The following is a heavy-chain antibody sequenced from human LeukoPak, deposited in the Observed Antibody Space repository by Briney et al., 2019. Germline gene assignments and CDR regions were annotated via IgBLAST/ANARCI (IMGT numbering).Heavy chain of an antibody. D-gene: IGHD1-1*01. CDR2: IWNEGSKK. CDR1: GFTFSSYG. V-gene: IGHV3-30*02. CDR3: ATLNGHAFDI. Sequence: GGSLRLSCAASGFTFSSYGVHWVRKISGKGVEWVAFIWNEGSKKDYPDPVKGRFTISRDDSKNTLSLQMNSLRAEDTAVYYCATLNGHAFDIWGQGTMVTVSS. J-gene: IGHJ3*02.